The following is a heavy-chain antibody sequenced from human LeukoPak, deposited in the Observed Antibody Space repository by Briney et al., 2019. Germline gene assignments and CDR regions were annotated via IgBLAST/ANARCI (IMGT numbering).Heavy chain of an antibody. CDR3: AKYSGSYSSTGFDY. CDR2: ISSSSSYI. D-gene: IGHD1-26*01. V-gene: IGHV3-21*04. CDR1: GFTFSSYS. Sequence: GGSLRLSCAASGFTFSSYSMNWVRQAPGKGLEWVSSISSSSSYIYYADSVKGRFTISRDNAKNSLYLQMNSLRAEDTALYYCAKYSGSYSSTGFDYWGQGTLVTVSS. J-gene: IGHJ4*02.